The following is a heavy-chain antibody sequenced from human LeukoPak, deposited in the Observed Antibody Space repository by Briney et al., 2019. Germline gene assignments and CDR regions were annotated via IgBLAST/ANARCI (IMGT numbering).Heavy chain of an antibody. D-gene: IGHD3-22*01. CDR2: ISGSGGST. CDR1: GFTFSTYA. J-gene: IGHJ5*02. Sequence: GGSLRLSCAASGFTFSTYAMSWVRQAPGKGLEWVSGISGSGGSTYYADSVKGRFTISRGNSKNTVYVQMNSLRAEDTAVYYCAKDPTTYYDTSGYGRYNWFDPWGQGTLVTVSS. V-gene: IGHV3-23*01. CDR3: AKDPTTYYDTSGYGRYNWFDP.